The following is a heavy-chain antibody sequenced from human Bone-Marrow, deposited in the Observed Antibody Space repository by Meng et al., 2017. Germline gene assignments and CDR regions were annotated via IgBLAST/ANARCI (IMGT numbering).Heavy chain of an antibody. CDR2: INHSGST. J-gene: IGHJ5*02. CDR3: ARVGVVVITPNWFDP. CDR1: GGSFSGYY. V-gene: IGHV4-34*01. Sequence: QVKLHEWGAGLLTPSETLSLTCAVYGGSFSGYYWSWIRQPPGKGLEWIGEINHSGSTNYNPSLKSRVTISVDTSKNQFSLKLSSVTAADTAVYYCARVGVVVITPNWFDPWGQGTLVTVSS. D-gene: IGHD3-22*01.